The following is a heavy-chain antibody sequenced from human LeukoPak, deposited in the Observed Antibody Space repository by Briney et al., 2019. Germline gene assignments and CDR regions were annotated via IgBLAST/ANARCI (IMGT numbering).Heavy chain of an antibody. V-gene: IGHV3-7*01. Sequence: GGSLRLSCAASGFTFSSYWMSWVRQAPGKGLEWVANIKQDGSEKYYVDSVKGRFTISRDNAKNSLYLQMNSLRAEDTAVYSCARDGVYCSSTSCYPLYYMDVWGKGTTVTVSS. J-gene: IGHJ6*03. D-gene: IGHD2-2*01. CDR2: IKQDGSEK. CDR1: GFTFSSYW. CDR3: ARDGVYCSSTSCYPLYYMDV.